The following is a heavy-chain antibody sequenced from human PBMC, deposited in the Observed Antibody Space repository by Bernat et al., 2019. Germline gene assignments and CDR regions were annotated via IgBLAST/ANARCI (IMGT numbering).Heavy chain of an antibody. CDR3: AKNRNSSSGYDAFDI. CDR2: ISGRAGST. J-gene: IGHJ3*02. V-gene: IGHV3-23*01. Sequence: EVQLLESGGGLVQPGGSLRLSCVASGFTFSSYAVSWVRRAPGKGLEWVSGISGRAGSTYYADSVKGRFTISRDNSKNTLYLQMNSLRAEDTAVYYCAKNRNSSSGYDAFDIWGQGTMVTVSS. CDR1: GFTFSSYA. D-gene: IGHD6-13*01.